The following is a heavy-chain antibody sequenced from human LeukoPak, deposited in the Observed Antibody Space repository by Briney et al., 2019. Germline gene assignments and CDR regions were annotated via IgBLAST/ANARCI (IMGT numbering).Heavy chain of an antibody. V-gene: IGHV3-64*01. CDR3: ARGGQSKYDSSGYLNYFDY. Sequence: GGSLRLPCAASGFTFSSYVMYWVRQAPGKGLEYVSSISSNGGSTYYANSVKGRFTISRDNSKNTLYLQMGSLRAEDIAVYYCARGGQSKYDSSGYLNYFDYWGQGTLVTVSS. J-gene: IGHJ4*02. D-gene: IGHD3-22*01. CDR1: GFTFSSYV. CDR2: ISSNGGST.